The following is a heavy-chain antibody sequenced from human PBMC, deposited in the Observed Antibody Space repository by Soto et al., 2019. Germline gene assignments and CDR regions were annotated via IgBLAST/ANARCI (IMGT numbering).Heavy chain of an antibody. CDR3: ARNWSGYSGYGAGYGMDV. V-gene: IGHV1-69*01. CDR2: IIPIFGTA. D-gene: IGHD5-12*01. CDR1: GGTFSSYA. J-gene: IGHJ6*02. Sequence: QVQLVQSGAEVKKPGSSVKVSCKASGGTFSSYAISWVRQAPGQGLEWMGGIIPIFGTANYAQKFQGRVTITADESTSTAYMELSSLRSEDTAVYYCARNWSGYSGYGAGYGMDVWGQGTTVTVSS.